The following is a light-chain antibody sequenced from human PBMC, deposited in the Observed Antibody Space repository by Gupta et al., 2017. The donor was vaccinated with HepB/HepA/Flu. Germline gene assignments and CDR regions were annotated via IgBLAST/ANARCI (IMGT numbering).Light chain of an antibody. CDR2: FAS. J-gene: IGKJ1*01. Sequence: AIRMTQSPSSFSASTGDTVTITCRASQDISTNLAWYQQKPGKAPRLLIYFASALPSGVPSTFSGSGSGTDFTLTISGLQSEDFAIYYCQQGDSYPRTFGQGTMVEMK. CDR1: QDISTN. V-gene: IGKV1-8*01. CDR3: QQGDSYPRT.